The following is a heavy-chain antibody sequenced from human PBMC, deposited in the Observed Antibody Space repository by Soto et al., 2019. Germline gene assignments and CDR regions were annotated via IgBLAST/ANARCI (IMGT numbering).Heavy chain of an antibody. CDR2: IYYSGST. V-gene: IGHV4-39*01. Sequence: SETLSLTCTVSGGSISSSSYYWGWIRQPPGKGLEWIGSIYYSGSTYYNPSLKSRVTISVDTSKNQFSLKLSSVTAADTAVYYCARLDSIAAAGPRGFDYWGQGTLVTVSS. CDR1: GGSISSSSYY. CDR3: ARLDSIAAAGPRGFDY. J-gene: IGHJ4*02. D-gene: IGHD6-13*01.